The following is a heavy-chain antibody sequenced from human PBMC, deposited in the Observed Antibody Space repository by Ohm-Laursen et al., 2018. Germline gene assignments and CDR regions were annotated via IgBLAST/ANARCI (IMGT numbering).Heavy chain of an antibody. CDR1: GFTFTGYY. CDR2: IKPNSGDT. D-gene: IGHD3-3*01. V-gene: IGHV1-2*02. Sequence: SVKVSCKASGFTFTGYYMHWVRQAPGHGLEWMGWIKPNSGDTDYAQKFQDRVTVTRGTSISTTYMELSRLTSDDTAVYYCARFPVLPVPGRDFCLDYWGQGTLVTVSS. J-gene: IGHJ4*02. CDR3: ARFPVLPVPGRDFCLDY.